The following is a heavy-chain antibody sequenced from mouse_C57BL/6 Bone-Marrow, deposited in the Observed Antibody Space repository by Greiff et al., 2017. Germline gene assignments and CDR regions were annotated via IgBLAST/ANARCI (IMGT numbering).Heavy chain of an antibody. Sequence: QVQLKQPGAELVMPGASVKLSCKASGYTFTSYWMHWVKPRPGQGLEWIGEIDPSDSYTNYNQKFKGKSTWTVDKSSSTAYMQLSSLTSEDSAVYYCAREDCYYSAMDYWGQGTSVTVSS. D-gene: IGHD2-3*01. V-gene: IGHV1-69*01. CDR3: AREDCYYSAMDY. CDR2: IDPSDSYT. J-gene: IGHJ4*01. CDR1: GYTFTSYW.